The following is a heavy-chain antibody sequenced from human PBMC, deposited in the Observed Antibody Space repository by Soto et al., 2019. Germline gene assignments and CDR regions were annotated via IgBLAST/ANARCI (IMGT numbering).Heavy chain of an antibody. CDR1: GGSITTTNYY. D-gene: IGHD6-13*01. V-gene: IGHV4-39*01. CDR3: ASLQVPGNFDY. Sequence: QLQLQESGPGLVKPSETLSLTCTVSGGSITTTNYYWSWVRQSPGKGLEWIANIFYTGDTYYSPSLRGRVNVSVDTSKNQFSLKLSSVTAADTAMYYCASLQVPGNFDYWGQGSPVTVSS. CDR2: IFYTGDT. J-gene: IGHJ4*02.